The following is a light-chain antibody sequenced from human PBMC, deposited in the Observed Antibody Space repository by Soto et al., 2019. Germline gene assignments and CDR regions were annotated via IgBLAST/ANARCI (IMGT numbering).Light chain of an antibody. CDR3: CSYAGSRGVV. J-gene: IGLJ2*01. V-gene: IGLV2-23*01. CDR2: EDT. Sequence: QSVLTQPASVSGSPGQTITVSCTGTSSDVGSYNLVSWYQQHPGKAPKLMIYEDTKRPSGISYRFSGSKSGNTASLTISGLQAEDEADYYCCSYAGSRGVVFGGGTQLTVL. CDR1: SSDVGSYNL.